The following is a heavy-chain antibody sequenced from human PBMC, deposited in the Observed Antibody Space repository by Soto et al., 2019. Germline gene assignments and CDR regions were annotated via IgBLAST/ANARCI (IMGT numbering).Heavy chain of an antibody. Sequence: GESLKISCKASGYSFTSYWIGWVRQMPGKGLEWMGIIYPGDSDTRYSPSFQGQVTISADKSISTAYLQWSSLKASDTAMYYCARHAPYCSGGSCYHYYYYGMDVWGKGTTVTVSS. D-gene: IGHD2-15*01. CDR3: ARHAPYCSGGSCYHYYYYGMDV. J-gene: IGHJ6*04. CDR2: IYPGDSDT. V-gene: IGHV5-51*01. CDR1: GYSFTSYW.